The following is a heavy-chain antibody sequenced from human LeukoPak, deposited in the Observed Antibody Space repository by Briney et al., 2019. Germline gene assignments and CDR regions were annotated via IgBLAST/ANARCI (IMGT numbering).Heavy chain of an antibody. Sequence: GGSLRLSCGASGFDFSNNGMHWVRQAPGKGLEWVAFIRYDAANQYYADSVKGRFTISRDNSKNTLYLQMDSLRSEDTAIYHCAKDIAVSDSYFDYWGQGTLVTVSS. J-gene: IGHJ4*02. CDR3: AKDIAVSDSYFDY. CDR1: GFDFSNNG. CDR2: IRYDAANQ. V-gene: IGHV3-30*02. D-gene: IGHD6-19*01.